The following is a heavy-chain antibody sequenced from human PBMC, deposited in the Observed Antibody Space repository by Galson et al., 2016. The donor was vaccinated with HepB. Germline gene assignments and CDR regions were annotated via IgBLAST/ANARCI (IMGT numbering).Heavy chain of an antibody. CDR2: ISSGGRDT. Sequence: SLRLSCAASGFTFSDFYMAWIRQAPGKGLEYVSHISSGGRDTNYADSVKGRFTISRDNAKKSLYLQTNSLRAEDTAVYYCARDRTSRAALDYWGQGTLVTVSS. CDR3: ARDRTSRAALDY. J-gene: IGHJ4*02. D-gene: IGHD6-25*01. CDR1: GFTFSDFY. V-gene: IGHV3-11*06.